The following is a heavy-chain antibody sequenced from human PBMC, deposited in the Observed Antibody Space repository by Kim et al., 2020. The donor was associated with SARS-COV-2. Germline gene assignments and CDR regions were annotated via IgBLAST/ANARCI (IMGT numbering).Heavy chain of an antibody. CDR3: GKGQFGSYSRYFDS. V-gene: IGHV3-23*01. CDR1: GFTFSSYA. Sequence: GGSLRLSCAASGFTFSSYAMTWVRQAPGKGLEWVSSISDNGGSTYYADSVMGRFTISRDNSKNTLYLQMNSLRAEDTALYYCGKGQFGSYSRYFDSWGQGTLVTVSS. CDR2: ISDNGGST. J-gene: IGHJ4*02. D-gene: IGHD1-26*01.